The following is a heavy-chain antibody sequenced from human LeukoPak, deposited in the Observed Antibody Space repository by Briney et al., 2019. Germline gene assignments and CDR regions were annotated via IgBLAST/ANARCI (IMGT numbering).Heavy chain of an antibody. CDR1: GSLFSSHG. J-gene: IGHJ3*02. V-gene: IGHV3-21*01. CDR2: ISSSSSYI. CDR3: ARNIAVAGPHDAFDI. Sequence: GGPLRLSCAAPGSLFSSHGMNWARKAPGKGLEWVSSISSSSSYIYYADSVKGRFTISRDNAKNSLYLQMNSLRAEDTAVYYCARNIAVAGPHDAFDIWGQGTMVTVSS. D-gene: IGHD6-19*01.